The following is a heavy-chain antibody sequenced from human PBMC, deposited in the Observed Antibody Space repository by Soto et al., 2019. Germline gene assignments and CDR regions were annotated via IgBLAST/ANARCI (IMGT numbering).Heavy chain of an antibody. CDR1: GFSLSTSW. V-gene: IGHV3-7*01. CDR2: IMQDGSDK. CDR3: ASKRLYFYGLDV. Sequence: EVQLVESGGGLVQPGGSLRLSCTASGFSLSTSWMTWVRKAPGKGLEWVANIMQDGSDKYYVDSVKGRFTISRDNAKNSLYLQITSLRAEDTAVHYCASKRLYFYGLDVWGQGTTVTVSS. J-gene: IGHJ6*02.